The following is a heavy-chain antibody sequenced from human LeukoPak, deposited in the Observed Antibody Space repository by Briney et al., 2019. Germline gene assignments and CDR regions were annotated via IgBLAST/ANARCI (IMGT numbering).Heavy chain of an antibody. D-gene: IGHD3-16*01. V-gene: IGHV4-34*01. CDR3: AVMLFDY. CDR2: INHSGST. Sequence: SETLSLTCAVYGGSFSGYCWSWIRQPPGKGLEWIGEINHSGSTNYNPSLKSRVTISVDTSKNQFSLKLSSVTAADTAVYYCAVMLFDYWGQGTLVTVSS. J-gene: IGHJ4*02. CDR1: GGSFSGYC.